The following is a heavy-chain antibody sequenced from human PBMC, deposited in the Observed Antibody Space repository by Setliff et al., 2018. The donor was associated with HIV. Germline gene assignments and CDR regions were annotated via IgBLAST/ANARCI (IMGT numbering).Heavy chain of an antibody. CDR3: ARHRAQRGSGTYYDDWFDP. CDR2: VHYSGRT. Sequence: PSETLSLTCAAYGGSLRGYYWSWIRQTPGKGLEWIGEVHYSGRTAYNPSLQSRVAISVDMYRNQFFLRLTSLTAADTSVYYCARHRAQRGSGTYYDDWFDPWGQGTLVTVSS. D-gene: IGHD3-10*01. CDR1: GGSLRGYY. V-gene: IGHV4-34*01. J-gene: IGHJ5*02.